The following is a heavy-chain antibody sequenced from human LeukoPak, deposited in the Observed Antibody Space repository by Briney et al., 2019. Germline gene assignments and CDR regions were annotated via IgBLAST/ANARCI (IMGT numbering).Heavy chain of an antibody. J-gene: IGHJ4*02. V-gene: IGHV4-38-2*02. CDR2: IYHSGNT. CDR1: GYSISSGYY. Sequence: SETLSLTCTVSGYSISSGYYWGWIRQSPGKGLEWIASIYHSGNTYYNPSLKSRVTISVDTSKNQFSLKLSSVTAADTAVYYCANNLYASGNYFTYWGQGTLVTVSS. CDR3: ANNLYASGNYFTY. D-gene: IGHD3-10*01.